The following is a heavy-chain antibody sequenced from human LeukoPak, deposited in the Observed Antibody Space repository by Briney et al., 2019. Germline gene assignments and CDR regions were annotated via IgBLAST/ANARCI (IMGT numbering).Heavy chain of an antibody. J-gene: IGHJ4*02. CDR1: GYSISSGYY. CDR3: ARGGPLLWFGEPYYFDY. CDR2: IYHSGST. V-gene: IGHV4-38-2*02. Sequence: SETLSLTCTVSGYSISSGYYWGWIRQPPGKGLEWIGSIYHSGSTYYNPSLKSRVTISVDTSKNQFSLKLSSVTAADTAVYYCARGGPLLWFGEPYYFDYWGQGTLVTVSS. D-gene: IGHD3-10*01.